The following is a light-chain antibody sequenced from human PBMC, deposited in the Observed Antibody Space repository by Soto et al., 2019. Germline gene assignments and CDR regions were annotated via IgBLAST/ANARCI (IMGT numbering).Light chain of an antibody. J-gene: IGLJ1*01. Sequence: QSVLTQPASVSGSPGQSITISCTGTSSDIGTYKYVSWYQQNPGKAPKLIIYEVSNRPSGVSNRFSGSKSGNTASLTISGLQAEDEADYYCSSYTSSITYVFGTGTQLTVL. CDR2: EVS. V-gene: IGLV2-14*01. CDR1: SSDIGTYKY. CDR3: SSYTSSITYV.